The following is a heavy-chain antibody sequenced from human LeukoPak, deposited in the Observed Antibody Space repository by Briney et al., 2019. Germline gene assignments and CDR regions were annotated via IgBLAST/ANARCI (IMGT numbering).Heavy chain of an antibody. D-gene: IGHD6-19*01. CDR2: INPSGGST. J-gene: IGHJ3*02. V-gene: IGHV1-46*01. Sequence: ASVKVSCKASGYTFTSYYMHWERQAPGQGLEWMGIINPSGGSTSYAQKFQGRVTMTRDTSTSTVYMELSSLRSEDTAVYYCARGLYSSGWYGDGAFDIWGQGTMVTVSS. CDR3: ARGLYSSGWYGDGAFDI. CDR1: GYTFTSYY.